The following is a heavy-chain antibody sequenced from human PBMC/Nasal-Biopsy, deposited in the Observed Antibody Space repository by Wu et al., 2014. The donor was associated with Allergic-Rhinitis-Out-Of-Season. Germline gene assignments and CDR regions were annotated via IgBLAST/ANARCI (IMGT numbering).Heavy chain of an antibody. D-gene: IGHD2-15*01. CDR2: IYYSGDT. Sequence: TLSLTCTVSCGSMSHWYWSWIRQTPGKGLEWIGYIYYSGDTQYNPSLRSRLTISVDTSKNQFSLRLSSVTAADTAVYYCARHIGYATGLFDSWGQEPWSPSP. J-gene: IGHJ4*01. CDR1: CGSMSHWY. V-gene: IGHV4-59*08. CDR3: ARHIGYATGLFDS.